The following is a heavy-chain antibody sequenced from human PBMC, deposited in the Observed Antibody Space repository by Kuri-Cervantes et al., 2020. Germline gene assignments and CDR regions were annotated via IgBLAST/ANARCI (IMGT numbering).Heavy chain of an antibody. J-gene: IGHJ5*02. V-gene: IGHV1-2*02. D-gene: IGHD6-13*01. CDR2: INPNSGGT. Sequence: ASVKVSCKASGYTFTGYYMHWVRQAPGQGLEWMGWINPNSGGTNYAQKFQGRVTMTRDTSISTAYMELSRLRSDDTAVYYCARDSGIAAAGTVWFDPWGQGTLVTVSS. CDR3: ARDSGIAAAGTVWFDP. CDR1: GYTFTGYY.